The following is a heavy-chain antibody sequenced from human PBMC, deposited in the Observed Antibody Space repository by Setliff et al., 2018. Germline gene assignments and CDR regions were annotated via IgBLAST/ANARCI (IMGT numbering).Heavy chain of an antibody. CDR3: ARASRYGTIRYRGDYYMDV. Sequence: ASVKVSCKASGYTFTNYAISWMRQAPGQGLEWMGWINTNTENPSYAQGFTGRFVFSLDTSVSTAYLQISSLKADDTAIYYCARASRYGTIRYRGDYYMDVWGKGTTVTVSS. D-gene: IGHD5-12*01. CDR2: INTNTENP. J-gene: IGHJ6*03. CDR1: GYTFTNYA. V-gene: IGHV7-4-1*02.